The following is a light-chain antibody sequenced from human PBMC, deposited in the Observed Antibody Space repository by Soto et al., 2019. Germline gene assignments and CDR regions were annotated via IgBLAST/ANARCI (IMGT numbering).Light chain of an antibody. CDR1: QSISSW. CDR2: DAS. J-gene: IGKJ2*01. CDR3: QQYNSYSET. Sequence: DIQMTQSPSTLSASVGDRVTITCRASQSISSWLAWYQQKPGKALKLLIYDASSLESGVPSRFSGSGSGTDFTLTISSLQPDDFATYYCQQYNSYSETFGQGTKLEIK. V-gene: IGKV1-5*01.